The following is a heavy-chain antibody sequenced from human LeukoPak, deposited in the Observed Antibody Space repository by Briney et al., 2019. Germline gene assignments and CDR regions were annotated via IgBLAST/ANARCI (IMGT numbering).Heavy chain of an antibody. J-gene: IGHJ4*02. CDR2: VSGSGGST. CDR3: AKVTAISSLDYFDY. V-gene: IGHV3-23*01. CDR1: GFTFSSYA. Sequence: PGGSLRLSCAASGFTFSSYAMSWVRQAPGKGLEWVSAVSGSGGSTSYADSVKGRFTISRDNSKNTLYLQVNSLRAEDTAVYYCAKVTAISSLDYFDYWGQGTLVTVSS. D-gene: IGHD6-6*01.